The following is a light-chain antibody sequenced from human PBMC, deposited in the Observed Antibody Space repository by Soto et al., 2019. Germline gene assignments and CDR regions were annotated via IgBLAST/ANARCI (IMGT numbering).Light chain of an antibody. Sequence: QSALTQPASVSGSPGQSITISCTGSNSDIGAYDYVSWYQQHPGKPPTHLIYEVTFRPSGVPNRFSGSKSGNTATLTISGLLTEDEADYYCGSYASATLIFGGGTKVTVL. CDR1: NSDIGAYDY. CDR3: GSYASATLI. CDR2: EVT. J-gene: IGLJ2*01. V-gene: IGLV2-14*01.